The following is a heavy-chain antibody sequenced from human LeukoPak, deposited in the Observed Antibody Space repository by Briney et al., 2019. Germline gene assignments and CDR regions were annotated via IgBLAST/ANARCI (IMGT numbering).Heavy chain of an antibody. J-gene: IGHJ4*02. CDR3: ARNRIFGVAFYYFDY. Sequence: ASVKVSCKASGGTFSSYAISWVRQAPGQGLEWMGGIIPIFGTANYAQKFQGRVTITTDESTSTAYMELSSLRSEDTAVYYCARNRIFGVAFYYFDYWGQGTLVTVS. CDR2: IIPIFGTA. CDR1: GGTFSSYA. V-gene: IGHV1-69*05. D-gene: IGHD3-3*02.